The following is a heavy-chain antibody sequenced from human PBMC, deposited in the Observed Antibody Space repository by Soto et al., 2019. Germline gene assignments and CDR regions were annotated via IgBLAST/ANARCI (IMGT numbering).Heavy chain of an antibody. Sequence: GGSLRLSCAASGFTFSSYSMNWVRQAPGKGLEWVSYISSSSSTIYYADSVKGRFTISRDNAKNSLYLQMNSLRAEDTAVYYCASPYCSGGSCYSALFVYWGQGTLVTVSS. CDR2: ISSSSSTI. CDR3: ASPYCSGGSCYSALFVY. V-gene: IGHV3-48*01. D-gene: IGHD2-15*01. J-gene: IGHJ4*02. CDR1: GFTFSSYS.